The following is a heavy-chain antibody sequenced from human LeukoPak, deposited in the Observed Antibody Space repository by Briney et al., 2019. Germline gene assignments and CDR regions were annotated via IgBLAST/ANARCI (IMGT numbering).Heavy chain of an antibody. CDR3: ARARYSSGWYFDY. Sequence: GGSLRLSCAAAGFTFINYNINWVRQAPGKGLEWVSYFSSSSSTMYYADSVKGRFTISRDNPKNSLYLQMNSLRAEDTAVYYCARARYSSGWYFDYWGQGTLVTVSS. J-gene: IGHJ4*02. D-gene: IGHD6-19*01. CDR1: GFTFINYN. CDR2: FSSSSSTM. V-gene: IGHV3-48*01.